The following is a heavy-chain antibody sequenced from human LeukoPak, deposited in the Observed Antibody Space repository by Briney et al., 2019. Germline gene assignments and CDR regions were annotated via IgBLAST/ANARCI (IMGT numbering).Heavy chain of an antibody. CDR1: GYTFTSYD. V-gene: IGHV1-8*01. CDR3: ARVRFIAAAGILGY. CDR2: MNPNSGNT. D-gene: IGHD6-13*01. Sequence: ASVKVSCKASGYTFTSYDINWVRQATGQGLEWMGWMNPNSGNTGYAQKFQGRVTMTRNTSISTAYMELSSLGSEDTAVYYCARVRFIAAAGILGYWGQGTLVTVSS. J-gene: IGHJ4*02.